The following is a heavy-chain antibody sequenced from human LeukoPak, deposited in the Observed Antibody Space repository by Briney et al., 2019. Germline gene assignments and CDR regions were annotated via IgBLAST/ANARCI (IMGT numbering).Heavy chain of an antibody. D-gene: IGHD5-18*01. CDR3: ATYRQVLLPFES. CDR1: GFTFSTFA. J-gene: IGHJ4*02. Sequence: GGSLRLSCAASGFTFSTFAMIWVRQPPGKGLEWVSSIFPSGGEIHYADSVRGRFSISRDNSKSILSLQMNSLRAEDTAIYYCATYRQVLLPFESWGQGTLVTVSS. CDR2: IFPSGGEI. V-gene: IGHV3-23*01.